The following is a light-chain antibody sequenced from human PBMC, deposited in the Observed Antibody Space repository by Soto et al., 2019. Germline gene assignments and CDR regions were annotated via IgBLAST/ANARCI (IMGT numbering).Light chain of an antibody. CDR3: QQSYSTPCT. J-gene: IGKJ3*01. CDR2: AAS. CDR1: QSISSY. V-gene: IGKV1-39*01. Sequence: DIQMTQSPSSLSASVGDRVTITCRASQSISSYLNWYQQKPGKAPKLLIYAASSLQSGVPSRFSGSGSETDFTLTISRLQPEDFATYYYQQSYSTPCTFGPGSKEDIK.